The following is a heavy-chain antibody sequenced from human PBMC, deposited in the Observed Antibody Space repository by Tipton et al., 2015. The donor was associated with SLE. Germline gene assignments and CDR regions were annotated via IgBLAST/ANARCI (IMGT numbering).Heavy chain of an antibody. J-gene: IGHJ4*01. CDR3: ATHPRSHSSGWSYYFDY. D-gene: IGHD6-19*01. Sequence: LRLSCTVSGGSVSPYYWNWIRQSPGKGLEWIGYIFHSGGTNYNPSLKSRVTMSVATSKNQFPLRLSSVTAADTAVYYCATHPRSHSSGWSYYFDYWGQGALVTVSS. V-gene: IGHV4-59*02. CDR2: IFHSGGT. CDR1: GGSVSPYY.